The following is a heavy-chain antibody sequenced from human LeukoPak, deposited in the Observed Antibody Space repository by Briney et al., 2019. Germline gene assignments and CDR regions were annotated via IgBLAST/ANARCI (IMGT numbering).Heavy chain of an antibody. D-gene: IGHD2-2*01. Sequence: PGGSLRLSCATSGFNFNTFWMNWVRQAPGKGLERVATINQGGTEKYYVDSVKGRFTISRDNAKNSLYLQMCSLRAEDTAVYYCARDGPPAGLYFDNWGQGTLVTVSS. V-gene: IGHV3-7*01. CDR2: INQGGTEK. J-gene: IGHJ4*02. CDR1: GFNFNTFW. CDR3: ARDGPPAGLYFDN.